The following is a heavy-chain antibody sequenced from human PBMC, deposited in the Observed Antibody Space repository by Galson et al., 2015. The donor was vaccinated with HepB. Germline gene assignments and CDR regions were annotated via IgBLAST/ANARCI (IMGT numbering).Heavy chain of an antibody. J-gene: IGHJ4*02. D-gene: IGHD3-22*01. Sequence: SVKVSCKASGYTFSSYGISWVRQAPGQGPEWMGWISGYSGDTSYAQNFQGRVTMTTDTSTSTAYMELRGLRSDDTAVYYCATDSSGYYYFDYWGQGTLVIVSS. CDR1: GYTFSSYG. CDR2: ISGYSGDT. CDR3: ATDSSGYYYFDY. V-gene: IGHV1-18*01.